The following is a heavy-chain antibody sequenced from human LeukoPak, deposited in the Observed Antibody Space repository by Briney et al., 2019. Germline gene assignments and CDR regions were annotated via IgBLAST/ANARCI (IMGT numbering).Heavy chain of an antibody. Sequence: SETLSLTCTVSGGSISSYYWSWIRQPPGKGLEWIGSIYHSGSTSWIGSIYHSGSTSYNPSLKSRVTISVDTSKNQFSLKLSSVTAADTAVYYCAIRYSSSWHSDAFDIWGQGARVTVSS. CDR3: AIRYSSSWHSDAFDI. CDR1: GGSISSYY. J-gene: IGHJ3*02. CDR2: TSWIGSIYHSGST. V-gene: IGHV4-59*04. D-gene: IGHD6-13*01.